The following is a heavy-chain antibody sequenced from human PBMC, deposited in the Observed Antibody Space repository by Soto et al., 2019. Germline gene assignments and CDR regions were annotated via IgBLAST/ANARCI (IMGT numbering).Heavy chain of an antibody. Sequence: SETLSLTCAVSGDSISRSSYYWGWIRQPPGKGLEWIGSIYYSGTTYYNPSLKSRVTISVDTSKNQFSLKLSSVTAADTAVYYCARSTRIVAKIVHWGPGTLVNVSS. D-gene: IGHD5-12*01. CDR1: GDSISRSSYY. CDR3: ARSTRIVAKIVH. J-gene: IGHJ4*02. V-gene: IGHV4-39*01. CDR2: IYYSGTT.